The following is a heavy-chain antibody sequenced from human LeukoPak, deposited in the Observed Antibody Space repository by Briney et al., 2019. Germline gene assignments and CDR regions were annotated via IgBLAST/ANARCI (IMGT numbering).Heavy chain of an antibody. CDR3: ARSKYSVRSSDY. CDR1: GFTFSSYA. D-gene: IGHD3-10*01. CDR2: ISYDGSNK. J-gene: IGHJ4*02. Sequence: GRSLRLSCAASGFTFSSYAMHWVRQAPGKGLEWVAVISYDGSNKYYADSVKGRFTISRDNSKNTLYLQMNSLRAEDTAVYYCARSKYSVRSSDYWGQGTLVTVSS. V-gene: IGHV3-30*01.